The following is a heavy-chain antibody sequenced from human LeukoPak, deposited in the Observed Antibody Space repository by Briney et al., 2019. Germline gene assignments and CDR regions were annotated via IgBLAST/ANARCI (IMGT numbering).Heavy chain of an antibody. Sequence: PSQTLPLTFAISGDSVSSNGASWNWIRQSPSRGLEWLGRTYYRSQQWHSDYAPSVNGLITLNPDTSKNQFSLQLNSMTPEDAAVYYCGRETDFGVVTNWGQGTLVTVSS. CDR3: GRETDFGVVTN. V-gene: IGHV6-1*01. D-gene: IGHD3-3*01. CDR1: GDSVSSNGAS. CDR2: TYYRSQQWHS. J-gene: IGHJ4*02.